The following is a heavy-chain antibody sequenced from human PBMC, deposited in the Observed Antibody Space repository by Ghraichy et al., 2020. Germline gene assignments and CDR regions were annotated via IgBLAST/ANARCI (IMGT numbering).Heavy chain of an antibody. D-gene: IGHD3-10*01. CDR1: GGSIITNDYY. V-gene: IGHV4-39*01. CDR2: IFHDRAT. J-gene: IGHJ6*02. CDR3: ARHRLQWFGESTHYHYGVDV. Sequence: SETLSLTCSVSGGSIITNDYYWGWVRRPPGKGLEWIGTIFHDRATQYNPSLKRRVSISVDTSMRQFSLRLHSVTAADTAVYYCARHRLQWFGESTHYHYGVDVWGQGSTVTVSS.